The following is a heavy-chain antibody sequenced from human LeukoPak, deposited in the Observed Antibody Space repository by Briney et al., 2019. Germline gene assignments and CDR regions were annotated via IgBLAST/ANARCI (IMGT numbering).Heavy chain of an antibody. D-gene: IGHD2-2*02. CDR3: ARGLLGYCSSTSCYRVGWFDP. J-gene: IGHJ5*02. V-gene: IGHV4-30-2*01. CDR1: GGSISSGGYY. CDR2: INHSGST. Sequence: SQTLSLTCTVSGGSISSGGYYWSWIRQPPGKGLEWIGEINHSGSTNYNPSLKSRVTISVDTSKNQFSLKLSSVTAADTAVYYCARGLLGYCSSTSCYRVGWFDPWGQGTLVTVSS.